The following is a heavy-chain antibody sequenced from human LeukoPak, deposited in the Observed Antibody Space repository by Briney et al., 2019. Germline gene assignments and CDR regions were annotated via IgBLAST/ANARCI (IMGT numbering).Heavy chain of an antibody. V-gene: IGHV3-21*01. J-gene: IGHJ4*02. D-gene: IGHD1-26*01. Sequence: GGSLRLSCAASGFTFSSYAMSWVRQAPGKGLEWVSSISSSSSYIYYADSVKGRFTISRDNAKNSLYLQMNSLRAEDTAVYYCARDDGNYSRSPGFDYWGQGTLVTVSS. CDR1: GFTFSSYA. CDR3: ARDDGNYSRSPGFDY. CDR2: ISSSSSYI.